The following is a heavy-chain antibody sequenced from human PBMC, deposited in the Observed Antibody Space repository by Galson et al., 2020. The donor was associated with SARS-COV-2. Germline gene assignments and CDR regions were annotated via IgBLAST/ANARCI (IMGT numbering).Heavy chain of an antibody. J-gene: IGHJ4*02. D-gene: IGHD1-26*01. CDR1: GFTFSSYA. CDR3: ARPLSGSYQTSFDY. Sequence: GGSLRLSCAASGFTFSSYAMHWVRQAPGKGLEWVAVISYDGSNKYYADSVKGRFTISRDNSKNTLYLQMNSLRAEDTAVCYCARPLSGSYQTSFDYWGQGTLVTVAS. CDR2: ISYDGSNK. V-gene: IGHV3-30-3*01.